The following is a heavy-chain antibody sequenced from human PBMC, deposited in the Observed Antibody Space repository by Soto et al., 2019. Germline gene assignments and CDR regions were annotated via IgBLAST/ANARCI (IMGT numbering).Heavy chain of an antibody. J-gene: IGHJ4*02. CDR3: SKKRSRHFDWLLVPYFDY. D-gene: IGHD3-9*01. CDR2: ISGSGGST. V-gene: IGHV3-23*01. Sequence: GGSLRLSCAASGFTFSSYAMSWVRQAQGKGLEWVSAISGSGGSTYYADSVKGRFTISRDNSKNTLYLQMNSLRAEDTAVYYCSKKRSRHFDWLLVPYFDYWGQGTLVTVSS. CDR1: GFTFSSYA.